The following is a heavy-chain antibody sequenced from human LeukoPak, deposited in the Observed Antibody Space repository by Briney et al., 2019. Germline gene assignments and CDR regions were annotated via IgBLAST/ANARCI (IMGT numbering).Heavy chain of an antibody. CDR1: GYTLTELS. V-gene: IGHV1-24*01. Sequence: ASVKVSCKVSGYTLTELSMHWVRQAPGKGLGWMGGFDPEDGETIYAQKFQGRVTMTEDTSTDTAYMELSSLRSEDTAVYYCARDQGSGSYANYWGQGTLVTVSS. J-gene: IGHJ4*02. D-gene: IGHD1-26*01. CDR3: ARDQGSGSYANY. CDR2: FDPEDGET.